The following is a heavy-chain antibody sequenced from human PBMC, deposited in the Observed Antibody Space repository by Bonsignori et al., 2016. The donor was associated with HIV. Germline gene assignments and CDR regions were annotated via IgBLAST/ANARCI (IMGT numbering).Heavy chain of an antibody. J-gene: IGHJ5*02. CDR2: IIPIFGTA. D-gene: IGHD6-13*01. CDR3: AMGSNYNWFDP. Sequence: WVRQAPGQGLEWMGGIIPIFGTANYAQKFQGRVTITADESTSTAYMELSSLRSEDTAVYYCAMGSNYNWFDPWGQGTLVTVSS. V-gene: IGHV1-69*01.